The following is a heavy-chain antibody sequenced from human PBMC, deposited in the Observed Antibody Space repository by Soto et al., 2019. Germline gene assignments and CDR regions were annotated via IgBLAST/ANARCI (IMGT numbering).Heavy chain of an antibody. V-gene: IGHV3-74*01. CDR1: GFTLSSYW. J-gene: IGHJ6*02. Sequence: EVQLVESGGGLVQPGGSLRLSCAASGFTLSSYWMHWVRQAPGKGLVWVSRINSDGSSTSYADSVKGRFTISRDNAKNALYLQMNSLGAEDTAVYDCARAGQKRNGMDVWGQGNTVNVSS. CDR2: INSDGSST. CDR3: ARAGQKRNGMDV. D-gene: IGHD3-10*01.